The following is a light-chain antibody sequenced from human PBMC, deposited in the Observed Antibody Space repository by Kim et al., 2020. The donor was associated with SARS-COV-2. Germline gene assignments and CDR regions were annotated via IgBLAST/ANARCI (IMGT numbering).Light chain of an antibody. J-gene: IGKJ5*01. Sequence: ATITCKSSQSVLSSSNNRNYLSWHQHKPGQPPRLLIYGASSRKSGVPDRFGGSVSGTDFTLTISSLQAEDVAVYYCQQYYTTPITFGQGTRLEIK. CDR2: GAS. CDR1: QSVLSSSNNRNY. CDR3: QQYYTTPIT. V-gene: IGKV4-1*01.